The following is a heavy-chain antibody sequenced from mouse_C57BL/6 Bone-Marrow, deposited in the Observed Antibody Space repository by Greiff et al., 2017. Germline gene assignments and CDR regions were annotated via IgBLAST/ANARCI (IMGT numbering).Heavy chain of an antibody. CDR1: GYTFTSYW. D-gene: IGHD2-4*01. J-gene: IGHJ1*03. Sequence: QVQLQQPGAELVKPGASVKVSCKASGYTFTSYWMHWVKQRPGQGLEWIGRIHPSDSDTNYNQKFKGKATLTVDKSSSAAYMQLSSLTSEDAAVYYCATNRGIYYDYDGDWYFDGWGTGTTVTVSS. V-gene: IGHV1-74*01. CDR2: IHPSDSDT. CDR3: ATNRGIYYDYDGDWYFDG.